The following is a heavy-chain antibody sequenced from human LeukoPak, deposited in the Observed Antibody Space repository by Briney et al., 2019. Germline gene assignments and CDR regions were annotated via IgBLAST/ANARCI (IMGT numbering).Heavy chain of an antibody. CDR1: GFTFSSYA. J-gene: IGHJ4*01. CDR3: AIDGTAAGLYFDL. CDR2: ISGSGGST. D-gene: IGHD6-13*01. Sequence: GGSLRLSCAASGFTFSSYAMSWVRQAPGKGLEWVSAISGSGGSTYYADSVKGRFTISRDNAKNSLYLQMSSLRAEDTAVYYCAIDGTAAGLYFDLWGQGTPVTVSS. V-gene: IGHV3-23*01.